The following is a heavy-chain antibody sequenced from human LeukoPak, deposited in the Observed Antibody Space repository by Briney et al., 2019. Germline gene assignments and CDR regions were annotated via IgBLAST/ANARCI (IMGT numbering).Heavy chain of an antibody. CDR2: IWYDGSNK. CDR1: GFTFSSYG. V-gene: IGHV3-33*01. Sequence: GRSLRLSCAASGFTFSSYGMHWVRQAPGEGLEWVAVIWYDGSNKYYADSMKGRFTISRDNSKNTLYLQMNSLRAEDTAVYYCARDAGGLDYWGQGTLVTVSS. CDR3: ARDAGGLDY. J-gene: IGHJ4*02.